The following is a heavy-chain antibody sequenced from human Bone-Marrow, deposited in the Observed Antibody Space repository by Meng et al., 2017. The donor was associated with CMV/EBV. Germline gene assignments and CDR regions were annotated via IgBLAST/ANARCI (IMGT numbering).Heavy chain of an antibody. CDR1: GFTFSNAW. CDR2: IKSKTDGGTT. Sequence: GGSLRLSCAASGFTFSNAWMSWVRQAPGKGLEWVGRIKSKTDGGTTDYADSVKGRFTISRDNSKNMLYLHMHSLRAEDTAVYSCAKEDRTFCNGGTCYTRNVPWFDPWGQGTLVTVSS. V-gene: IGHV3-15*01. CDR3: AKEDRTFCNGGTCYTRNVPWFDP. J-gene: IGHJ5*02. D-gene: IGHD2-2*02.